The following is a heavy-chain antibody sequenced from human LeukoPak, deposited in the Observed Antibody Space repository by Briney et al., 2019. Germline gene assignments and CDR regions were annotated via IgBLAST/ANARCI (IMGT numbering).Heavy chain of an antibody. D-gene: IGHD3-22*01. V-gene: IGHV3-7*01. CDR3: ATYSSLNTREFQY. CDR2: IRQDGGET. CDR1: GLTFSRDW. Sequence: GGSLRLSCEASGLTFSRDWMGWVRQAPGKGLEWVANIRQDGGETYCGDSVKGRFIISRDNAKNSLFLQMNRLRAEDTAVYYCATYSSLNTREFQYWGQGTLVTVSP. J-gene: IGHJ1*01.